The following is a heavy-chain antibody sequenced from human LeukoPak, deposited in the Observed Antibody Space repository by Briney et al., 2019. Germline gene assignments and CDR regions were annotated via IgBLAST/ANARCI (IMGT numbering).Heavy chain of an antibody. Sequence: MPSETLSLTCTVSGGSISDYYWSWIRQPPGKGLEWIGYIYYFGSTNYNPSLKSRLTISLDTSRSQFSLKLDSVTAADTAVYYCASRSGWYLYGGDAFDIWGQGTMVTVSS. V-gene: IGHV4-59*08. J-gene: IGHJ3*02. CDR1: GGSISDYY. CDR2: IYYFGST. D-gene: IGHD6-19*01. CDR3: ASRSGWYLYGGDAFDI.